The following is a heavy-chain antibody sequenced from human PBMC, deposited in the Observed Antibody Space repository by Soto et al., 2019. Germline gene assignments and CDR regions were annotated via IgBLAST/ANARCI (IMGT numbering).Heavy chain of an antibody. D-gene: IGHD3-10*01. Sequence: LRLSCAASGFTFSSYGMHWVRQAPGKGLEWVAVISYDGSNKYYADSVKGRFTISRDNSKNTLYLQMNSLRAEDTAVYYCAEESGMGDYYGSGRGGMDVWGQGTTVTVSS. V-gene: IGHV3-30*18. CDR2: ISYDGSNK. J-gene: IGHJ6*02. CDR1: GFTFSSYG. CDR3: AEESGMGDYYGSGRGGMDV.